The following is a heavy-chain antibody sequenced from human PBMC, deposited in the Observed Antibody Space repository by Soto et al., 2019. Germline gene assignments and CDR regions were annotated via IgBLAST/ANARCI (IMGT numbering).Heavy chain of an antibody. CDR1: GGTFTSYA. J-gene: IGHJ4*02. Sequence: SEEVSSRASGGTFTSYAISWVRQAPGQGLEWMGGMIPIFGTANYAQKFQGRVTITADEATSKGYMELSSLSSEDTAVYYWARGKRPGIVGYFDYWGQGTLVTVSS. CDR3: ARGKRPGIVGYFDY. CDR2: MIPIFGTA. D-gene: IGHD3-10*01. V-gene: IGHV1-69*01.